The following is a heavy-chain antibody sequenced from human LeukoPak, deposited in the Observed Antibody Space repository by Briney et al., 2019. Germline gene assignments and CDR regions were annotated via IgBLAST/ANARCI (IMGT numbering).Heavy chain of an antibody. Sequence: PGGSLRLSCAASGFTFSTYAMHWVRQAPGKGLEWVAVIWYDGSNKYYADSVKGRFTISRDNSKNTLYVQMGSLRAEDTAVYYCARSNNGGWGYCDYWGQGSLVTVSS. CDR1: GFTFSTYA. CDR3: ARSNNGGWGYCDY. D-gene: IGHD3-16*01. V-gene: IGHV3-33*08. J-gene: IGHJ4*02. CDR2: IWYDGSNK.